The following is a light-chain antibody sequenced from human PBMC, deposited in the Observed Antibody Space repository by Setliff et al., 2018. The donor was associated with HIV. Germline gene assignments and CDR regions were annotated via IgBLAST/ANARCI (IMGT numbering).Light chain of an antibody. CDR2: EVS. J-gene: IGLJ1*01. CDR3: CSYAGSGTYV. Sequence: QSALTQPASVSGSPGQSITISCTGTSSDVGSYNLVSWFQQRPGKAPKLIIYEVSQWPSGVSNRFSGSKSGNTASRTISGLQAEDEADYYCCSYAGSGTYVFGSGTKVTVL. V-gene: IGLV2-23*02. CDR1: SSDVGSYNL.